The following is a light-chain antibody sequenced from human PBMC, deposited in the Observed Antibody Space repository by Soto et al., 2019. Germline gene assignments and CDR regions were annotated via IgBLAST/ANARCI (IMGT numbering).Light chain of an antibody. CDR1: QGIGDT. V-gene: IGKV3-20*01. Sequence: EVVMRQYTATLSVSPGEGATLSCRASQGIGDTLAWYQHKPGQTPRLLIYGASSRATGIPDRFSGSGSGTDFTLTISRLEPEDFAVYYCQQYGSSGITFGQGTRLEIK. CDR2: GAS. CDR3: QQYGSSGIT. J-gene: IGKJ5*01.